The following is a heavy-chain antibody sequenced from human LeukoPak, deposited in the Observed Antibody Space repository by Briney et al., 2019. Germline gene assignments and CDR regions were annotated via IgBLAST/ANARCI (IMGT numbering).Heavy chain of an antibody. Sequence: GGSLRLSCAASGFTFSDYYMAWIRQAPGKGLEYLSHISASGSTKHYGDSVKGRFTIFRDDARNSVYLQMTSLRAEDTASYCCAGECGGHCYSGVDYWGQGALVTVSS. CDR3: AGECGGHCYSGVDY. CDR2: ISASGSTK. J-gene: IGHJ4*02. V-gene: IGHV3-11*04. CDR1: GFTFSDYY. D-gene: IGHD2-21*02.